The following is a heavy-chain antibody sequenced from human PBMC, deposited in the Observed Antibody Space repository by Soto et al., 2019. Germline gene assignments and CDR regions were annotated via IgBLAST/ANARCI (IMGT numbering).Heavy chain of an antibody. CDR3: AKDMSAVSGGGAFYI. CDR1: GFTFDDYA. CDR2: ISWNSGSI. Sequence: EVQLVESGGGLVQPGRSLRLSCAASGFTFDDYAMHWVRQAPGKGLEWVSGISWNSGSIGYADSVRGRFTISRDNAKNSLYLQMNSRRAEDTALYYCAKDMSAVSGGGAFYIWGQGTMVTVSS. V-gene: IGHV3-9*01. J-gene: IGHJ3*02. D-gene: IGHD6-19*01.